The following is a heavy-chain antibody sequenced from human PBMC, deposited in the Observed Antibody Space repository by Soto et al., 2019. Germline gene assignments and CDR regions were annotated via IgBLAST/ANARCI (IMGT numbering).Heavy chain of an antibody. CDR1: GGSISGSY. CDR3: ARGERGGAAGGMHV. D-gene: IGHD3-16*01. Sequence: TRSLTCAVYGGSISGSYGSWSRQPPGKGLEWIGEINHSGSTNYNPSLKSRVTISVDTSKNQFSLKLSSVTAADTAVYYCARGERGGAAGGMHVWRKGTTVTVSS. V-gene: IGHV4-34*01. J-gene: IGHJ6*04. CDR2: INHSGST.